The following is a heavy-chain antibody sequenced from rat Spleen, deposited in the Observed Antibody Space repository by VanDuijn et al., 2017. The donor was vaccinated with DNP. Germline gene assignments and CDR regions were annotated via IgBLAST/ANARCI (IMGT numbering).Heavy chain of an antibody. Sequence: EVELVESGGGLVQPGRSMKLSCAASGFTFSNYGMAWVRQAPTKGLEWVASISTSGGSTYYRDSVKGRFTISRDNAKSTLYLQMDSLRSEDTATYYCTTGTGSGFAYWGQGTLVTVSS. CDR2: ISTSGGST. V-gene: IGHV5-27*01. D-gene: IGHD5-1*01. CDR1: GFTFSNYG. CDR3: TTGTGSGFAY. J-gene: IGHJ3*01.